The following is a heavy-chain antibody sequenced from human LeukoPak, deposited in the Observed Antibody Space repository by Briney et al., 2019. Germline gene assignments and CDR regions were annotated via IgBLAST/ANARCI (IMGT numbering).Heavy chain of an antibody. CDR1: GVSISGTSYY. CDR2: ISYSGST. CDR3: ARFRTNWVSSGGTHTDFLDL. Sequence: PSETLSLTCTVSGVSISGTSYYWGWFRRPPGKGLELIGSISYSGSTYYNPSLKSRVTVFVDTSKNQFSLNLNSMTAADTSVYHCARFRTNWVSSGGTHTDFLDLWGQGTMVTVSP. V-gene: IGHV4-39*01. J-gene: IGHJ3*01. D-gene: IGHD3-3*01.